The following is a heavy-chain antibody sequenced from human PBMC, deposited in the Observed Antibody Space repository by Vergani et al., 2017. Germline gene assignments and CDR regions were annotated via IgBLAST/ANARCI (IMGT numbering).Heavy chain of an antibody. CDR2: ITAIGSA. D-gene: IGHD3-10*01. J-gene: IGHJ4*02. CDR1: GGSLSGYF. CDR3: ASRRPRLNLGSKSNAGTFDS. V-gene: IGHV4-34*02. Sequence: QVHLQQRGAGVLKPSETLSLTCGVIGGSLSGYFWSWIRQPPGRGLEWIGEITAIGSAKYSPSATSRVTMSVDTSRGEFTLTVTSVTAADTGLYFCASRRPRLNLGSKSNAGTFDSWVQGTLVTVAS.